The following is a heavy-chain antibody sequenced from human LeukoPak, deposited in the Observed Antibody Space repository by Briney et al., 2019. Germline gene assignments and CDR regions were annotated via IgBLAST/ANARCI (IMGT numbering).Heavy chain of an antibody. V-gene: IGHV1-46*01. CDR1: EYTFTNNY. CDR2: IYPRDGST. J-gene: IGHJ4*02. Sequence: ASVKVSCKASEYTFTNNYLHWVRQAPGQGLEWMGMIYPRDGSTSYAQNFQGRVTVTRDTSTTTVHMELRGLRSEDTAVYYCARDQEGFDYWGQGTAVTVSS. CDR3: ARDQEGFDY.